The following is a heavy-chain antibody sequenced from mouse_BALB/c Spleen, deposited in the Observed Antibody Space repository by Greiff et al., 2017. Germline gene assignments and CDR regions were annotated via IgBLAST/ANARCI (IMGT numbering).Heavy chain of an antibody. CDR3: ARGDRSYWYFDV. CDR2: ISSGGST. J-gene: IGHJ1*01. Sequence: EVQVVESGGGLVKPGGSLKLSCAASGFTFSSYAMSWVRQTPEKRLEWVASISSGGSTYYPDSVKGRFTISRDNARNILYLQMSSLRSEDTAMYYCARGDRSYWYFDVWGAGTTVTVSS. V-gene: IGHV5-6-5*01. CDR1: GFTFSSYA.